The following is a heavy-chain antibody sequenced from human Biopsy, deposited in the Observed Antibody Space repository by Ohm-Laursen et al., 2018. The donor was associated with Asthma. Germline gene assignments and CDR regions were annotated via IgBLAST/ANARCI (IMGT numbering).Heavy chain of an antibody. D-gene: IGHD3-10*01. CDR3: ARAVDYSHYYGIDV. CDR2: ISVNNGNT. Sequence: GASVKASCKTSGYTFNSAGITWVRQAPGQGLEWMGWISVNNGNTKVAQKLQDRVTMITDTSTSTAYMELRSLRSDDTAVYFCARAVDYSHYYGIDVWGQGTTVTVS. J-gene: IGHJ6*02. CDR1: GYTFNSAG. V-gene: IGHV1-18*01.